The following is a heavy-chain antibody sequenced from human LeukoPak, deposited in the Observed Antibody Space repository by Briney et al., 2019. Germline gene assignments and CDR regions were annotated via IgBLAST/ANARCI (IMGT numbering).Heavy chain of an antibody. CDR2: ISSSSSYI. Sequence: PGGSLRLSCAASGFTFSSYSMNWVRQAPGKGLEWVSSISSSSSYIYYADSVKGRFTISRDNAKNSLYLQMNSLRAEDTAVYYCAGDSNYDILTGYYSYYFDYWGQGTLVTVSS. V-gene: IGHV3-21*01. CDR3: AGDSNYDILTGYYSYYFDY. J-gene: IGHJ4*02. D-gene: IGHD3-9*01. CDR1: GFTFSSYS.